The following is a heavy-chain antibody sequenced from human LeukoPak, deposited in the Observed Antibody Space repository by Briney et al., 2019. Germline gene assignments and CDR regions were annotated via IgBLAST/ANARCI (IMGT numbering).Heavy chain of an antibody. CDR1: GYTFTVYY. D-gene: IGHD6-13*01. V-gene: IGHV1-2*02. Sequence: GASVKVSCKASGYTFTVYYMHWVRQAPGQGLEWMGWINPNSGGTKYAQKFQGRVTMTRDTSTSTAYMELSSLRSDDTAVYYCASLPLAAAGTDFDFWGQGSLVTVSP. CDR2: INPNSGGT. CDR3: ASLPLAAAGTDFDF. J-gene: IGHJ4*02.